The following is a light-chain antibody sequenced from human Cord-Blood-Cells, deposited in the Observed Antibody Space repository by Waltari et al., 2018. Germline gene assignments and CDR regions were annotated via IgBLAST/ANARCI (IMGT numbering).Light chain of an antibody. J-gene: IGLJ3*02. Sequence: QSALTQPASVSGSPGQSITISCTGTSSDVGGYNYVSWYQQHPGKAPKPMIYDVSKRPSGVSNRFSGYKSGNTASLTISGLQAEDEADYYCSSYTSSSTWVFGGGTKLTVL. CDR2: DVS. CDR1: SSDVGGYNY. CDR3: SSYTSSSTWV. V-gene: IGLV2-14*01.